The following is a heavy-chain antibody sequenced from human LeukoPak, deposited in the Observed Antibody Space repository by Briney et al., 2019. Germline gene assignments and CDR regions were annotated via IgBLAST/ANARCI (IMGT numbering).Heavy chain of an antibody. CDR2: INPDSGGT. V-gene: IGHV1-2*02. CDR1: GYTFTGYY. D-gene: IGHD3-22*01. J-gene: IGHJ4*02. Sequence: ASVKVSCKASGYTFTGYYMHWVRQAPGQGLEWVGWINPDSGGTNYAQKFQGRVTMTRDTSIRTAYMEPSRLRSDDTAVYYCARVDDRGHYYDSSGPRKLFDYWGQGTLVTVSS. CDR3: ARVDDRGHYYDSSGPRKLFDY.